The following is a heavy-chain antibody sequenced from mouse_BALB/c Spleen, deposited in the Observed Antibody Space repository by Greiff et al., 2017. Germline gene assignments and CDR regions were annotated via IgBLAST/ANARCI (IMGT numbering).Heavy chain of an antibody. D-gene: IGHD2-4*01. CDR3: ARREITRGYAMDY. V-gene: IGHV3-2*02. Sequence: VQLQQSGPGLVKPSQSLSLTCTVTGYSITSDYAWNWIRQFPGNKLEWMGYISYSGSTSYSPSLKSRISITRDTSKNQFFLQLNSVTTEDTATYYCARREITRGYAMDYWGQGTSVTVSS. CDR1: GYSITSDYA. CDR2: ISYSGST. J-gene: IGHJ4*01.